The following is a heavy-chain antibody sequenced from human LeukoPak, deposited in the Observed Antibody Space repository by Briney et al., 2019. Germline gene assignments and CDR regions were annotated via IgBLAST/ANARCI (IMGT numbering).Heavy chain of an antibody. V-gene: IGHV1-18*01. CDR1: GYTFTSYG. J-gene: IGHJ3*02. CDR3: ARDIPGGYFDWFDAFDI. Sequence: GASVKVSCKASGYTFTSYGISWVRQAPGQGLEWMGWISAYNGNTNYAQKLQGRVTMTTDTSTSTAYMELRSLRSDDTAVYYCARDIPGGYFDWFDAFDIWGQGTMVTVSS. CDR2: ISAYNGNT. D-gene: IGHD3-9*01.